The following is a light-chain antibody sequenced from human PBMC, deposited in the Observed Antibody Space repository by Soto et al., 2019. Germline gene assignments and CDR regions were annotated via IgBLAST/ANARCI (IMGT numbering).Light chain of an antibody. V-gene: IGKV3D-15*01. CDR3: QQYDVHPKT. J-gene: IGKJ1*01. CDR1: QSAGNF. Sequence: EIVMTQSPATLSVSPGETASLSCRASQSAGNFLAWYQQKPGQAPRLLIYYISTRATGIPARFSGSGSGTEFTLTISSLQSEDFGTYHCQQYDVHPKTFGQGTKVDIK. CDR2: YIS.